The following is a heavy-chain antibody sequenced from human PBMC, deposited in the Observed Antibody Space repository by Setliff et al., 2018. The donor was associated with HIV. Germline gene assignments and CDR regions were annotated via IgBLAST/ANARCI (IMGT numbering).Heavy chain of an antibody. CDR2: ITPIFGTA. D-gene: IGHD3-16*01. V-gene: IGHV1-69*06. J-gene: IGHJ3*02. Sequence: SVMVSCKASGGTFSSYAISWVRQAPGQGLEWMGRITPIFGTANYAQKFQGRVTITADKSTSTAYMELSSLRSEDTAVYYCARGGTTDAFDIWGQGTMVTVSS. CDR3: ARGGTTDAFDI. CDR1: GGTFSSYA.